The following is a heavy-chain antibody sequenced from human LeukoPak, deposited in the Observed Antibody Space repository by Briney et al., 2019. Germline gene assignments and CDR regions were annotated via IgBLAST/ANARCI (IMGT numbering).Heavy chain of an antibody. CDR2: IYYSGST. CDR3: ARGWTAMVNFDY. Sequence: SQTLSLTCTVSGGSISSGGYYWSWIRQHPVKGLEWIGYIYYSGSTYYNPSLKSRVTISVDTSKNQFSLKLSSVTAADTAVYYCARGWTAMVNFDYWGQGTLVTVSS. D-gene: IGHD5-18*01. J-gene: IGHJ4*02. CDR1: GGSISSGGYY. V-gene: IGHV4-31*03.